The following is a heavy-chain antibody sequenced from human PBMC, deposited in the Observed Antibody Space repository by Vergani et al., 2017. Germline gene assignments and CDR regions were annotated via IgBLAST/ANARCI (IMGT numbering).Heavy chain of an antibody. V-gene: IGHV3-48*04. D-gene: IGHD4-17*01. CDR2: ISSSSSTI. Sequence: EVQLVESGGGLVQPGGSLRLSCAASGFTFSSYSMNWVRQAPGKGLEWVSYISSSSSTIYYAGSVKGRFTISRDNAKNSLYLQMNSLRAEDTAVYYCARDTDDNDYGDYTGDYYYYGMDVWGQGTTVTVSS. J-gene: IGHJ6*02. CDR1: GFTFSSYS. CDR3: ARDTDDNDYGDYTGDYYYYGMDV.